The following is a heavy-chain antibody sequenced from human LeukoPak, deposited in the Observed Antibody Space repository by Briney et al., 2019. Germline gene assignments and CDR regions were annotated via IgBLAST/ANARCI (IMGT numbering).Heavy chain of an antibody. D-gene: IGHD3-22*01. CDR3: AREDESSGNPDY. CDR1: GFTFSSYA. CDR2: ISSNGGST. Sequence: GGSLRLSCAASGFTFSSYAMHWVRQAPGKGLEYVSAISSNGGSTYYANSVKGRFTISRDNSKNTLYLQMGSLRAEDMAVYYCAREDESSGNPDYWAREPWSPSPQ. J-gene: IGHJ4*02. V-gene: IGHV3-64*01.